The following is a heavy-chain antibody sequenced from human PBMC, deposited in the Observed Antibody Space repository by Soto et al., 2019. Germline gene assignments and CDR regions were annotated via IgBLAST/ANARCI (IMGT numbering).Heavy chain of an antibody. J-gene: IGHJ4*02. V-gene: IGHV3-21*01. D-gene: IGHD3-3*01. CDR3: TRVRLIRFHAVDY. CDR2: ISSSSTFI. Sequence: EVQLVESGGGLVAPGGSLRLSCTASGFIFSNYHMNWVRQAPGEGLEWVSFISSSSTFINYADSVKGRFTISRDNAKNSLYLQMNSLRAEDTAVYYCTRVRLIRFHAVDYWGQGALVTISS. CDR1: GFIFSNYH.